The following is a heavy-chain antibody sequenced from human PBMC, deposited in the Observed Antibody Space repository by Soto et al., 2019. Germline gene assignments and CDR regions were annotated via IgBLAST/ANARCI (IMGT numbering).Heavy chain of an antibody. CDR1: GGSFSGYY. CDR3: ARESHDILTGPPWVWYFDL. J-gene: IGHJ2*01. V-gene: IGHV4-34*01. CDR2: INDRGSI. D-gene: IGHD3-9*01. Sequence: QVQLQQWGAGPLSPLETLSLTCGVSGGSFSGYYWAWIRQSPGNGLEWIGEINDRGSINYNPSLKSRVIISVHTSKNHYSLNLRSVTAADTAVYYCARESHDILTGPPWVWYFDLWGRGTLVTVSS.